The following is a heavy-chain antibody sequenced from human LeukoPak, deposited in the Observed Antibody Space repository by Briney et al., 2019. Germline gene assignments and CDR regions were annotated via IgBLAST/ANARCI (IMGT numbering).Heavy chain of an antibody. J-gene: IGHJ4*02. CDR2: ISSSSSYM. CDR3: ARHITGDFDY. D-gene: IGHD7-27*01. CDR1: GFTFSSYS. Sequence: GGSLRLSCAASGFTFSSYSMNWVRQAPGKGLEWVSSISSSSSYMYYADSVKGRFTISRDNARNSLYLQMNSLRAEDTGVYYCARHITGDFDYWGQGTRVSVSS. V-gene: IGHV3-21*01.